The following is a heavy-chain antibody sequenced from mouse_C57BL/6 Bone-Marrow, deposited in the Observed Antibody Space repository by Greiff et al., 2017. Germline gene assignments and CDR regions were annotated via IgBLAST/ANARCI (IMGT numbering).Heavy chain of an antibody. CDR1: GYTFTSYW. CDR3: ARDYGFAY. D-gene: IGHD1-1*01. Sequence: QVQLQQSGAELVMPGASVKLSCKASGYTFTSYWMHWVKQRPGQGLEWIGEIDPSDSYTNYNQKFKGKSTLTVDKSSSTAYMQLSSLTSEDSAVYYCARDYGFAYWGQGTTLTVSS. J-gene: IGHJ2*01. V-gene: IGHV1-69*01. CDR2: IDPSDSYT.